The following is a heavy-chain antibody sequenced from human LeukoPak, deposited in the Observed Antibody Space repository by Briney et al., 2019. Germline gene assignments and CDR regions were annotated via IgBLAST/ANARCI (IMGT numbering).Heavy chain of an antibody. CDR3: ARVLVRGVIRNWFDP. CDR2: IIPIFGTA. J-gene: IGHJ5*02. Sequence: AASVKVSCKASGGTFSSYAISWVRQAPGQGLEWMGGIIPIFGTANYAQKFQGRVTITADESTSTAYMELSSLRSEDTAVYYCARVLVRGVIRNWFDPWGQGTLVTVSS. V-gene: IGHV1-69*13. D-gene: IGHD3-10*01. CDR1: GGTFSSYA.